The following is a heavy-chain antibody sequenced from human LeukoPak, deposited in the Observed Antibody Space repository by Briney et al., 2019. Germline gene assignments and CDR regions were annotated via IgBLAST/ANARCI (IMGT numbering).Heavy chain of an antibody. D-gene: IGHD3-10*01. V-gene: IGHV2-5*02. J-gene: IGHJ4*02. CDR2: ISWDDDK. CDR3: AHTFYPSGRYFDY. Sequence: ESGPTLVKPTQTLTLTCTFSGFTLSTSTAVGVGWIRQPPGKALEWLAVISWDDDKRYSPSLKSRLTITKDTSKNQVVLTMTNMDPMDTATYYCAHTFYPSGRYFDYWGQGALVTVSS. CDR1: GFTLSTSTAVG.